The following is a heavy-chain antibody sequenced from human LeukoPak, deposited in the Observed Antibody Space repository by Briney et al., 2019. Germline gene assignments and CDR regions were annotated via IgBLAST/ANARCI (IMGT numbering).Heavy chain of an antibody. Sequence: SETLSLTCTVSGDSISSRSYNWAWIRQPPGKGLEWIGSIHYSGSTYYNPSLKSRVTIYGDTSKNQFSLKLSSVTAADTAVYFCARLSIPREIYWGQGTQVTVSS. V-gene: IGHV4-39*01. CDR3: ARLSIPREIY. D-gene: IGHD3-3*01. CDR2: IHYSGST. CDR1: GDSISSRSYN. J-gene: IGHJ4*02.